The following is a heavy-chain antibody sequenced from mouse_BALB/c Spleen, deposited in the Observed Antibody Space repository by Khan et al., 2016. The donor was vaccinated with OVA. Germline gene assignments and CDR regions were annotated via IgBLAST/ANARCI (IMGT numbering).Heavy chain of an antibody. V-gene: IGHV2-6-1*01. Sequence: QVQLKESGPGLVAPSQTLSITCTISGFSLTNDGVHWVRQPPGKGLEWLVVIWSDGSTTYYSDLKSRLRISKDNANGQVILKMNRLKTDDTAMYDCARQPYYQYYVMDYWGQGTSVTVSS. D-gene: IGHD2-10*01. CDR3: ARQPYYQYYVMDY. CDR2: IWSDGST. J-gene: IGHJ4*01. CDR1: GFSLTNDG.